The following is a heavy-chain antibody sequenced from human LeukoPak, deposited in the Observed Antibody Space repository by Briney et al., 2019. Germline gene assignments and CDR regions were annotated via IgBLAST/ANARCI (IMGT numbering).Heavy chain of an antibody. D-gene: IGHD2-8*01. Sequence: PSETLSLTCAVYGGSFSGYYWSWIRQPPGKGLEWIGEINHSGSTNYNPSLKSRVTISVDTSKNQFSLKLSSVTAADTAVYYCARVRRCTNGVCYTCDYWGQGTLVTVSS. CDR2: INHSGST. J-gene: IGHJ4*02. CDR1: GGSFSGYY. V-gene: IGHV4-34*01. CDR3: ARVRRCTNGVCYTCDY.